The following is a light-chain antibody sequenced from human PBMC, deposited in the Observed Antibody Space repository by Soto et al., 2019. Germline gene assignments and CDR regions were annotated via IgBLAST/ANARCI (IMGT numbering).Light chain of an antibody. Sequence: DIQMTQSPSTLSASVGDRVTITCRASQSISSWLAWYQQKPGKAPKLLIYKASTLESGVPSRFSGSESGTEFTLTISSLQPDDFATYYCQQYNSYSLITFGQGTRLEIK. CDR1: QSISSW. CDR3: QQYNSYSLIT. V-gene: IGKV1-5*03. CDR2: KAS. J-gene: IGKJ5*01.